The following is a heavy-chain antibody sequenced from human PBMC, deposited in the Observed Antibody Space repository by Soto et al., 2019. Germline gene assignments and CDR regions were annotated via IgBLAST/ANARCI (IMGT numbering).Heavy chain of an antibody. CDR1: GFSFSNYW. Sequence: EEQLAESGGGLVQPGGSLRLSCAASGFSFSNYWMTWVRQAPGKGPEWVANIKQDGSETRYVDSVKGRFTVSRDNAKNSLYLQMNSLRAEDTALYYCARVHYYDESSFYRCFDLWGRGTLVTVSS. CDR2: IKQDGSET. V-gene: IGHV3-7*04. D-gene: IGHD3-22*01. CDR3: ARVHYYDESSFYRCFDL. J-gene: IGHJ2*01.